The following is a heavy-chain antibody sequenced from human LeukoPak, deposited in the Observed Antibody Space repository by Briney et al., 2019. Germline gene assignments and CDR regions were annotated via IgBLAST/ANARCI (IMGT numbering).Heavy chain of an antibody. Sequence: SETLSLTCTVSGGSISSYYWSWIRQPAGKGLEWIGEINHSGSTNYNPSLKSRVTISVDTSKNQFSLKLSSVTAADTAVYYCARGSSDIPTLWGQGTLVTVSS. CDR1: GGSISSYY. CDR3: ARGSSDIPTL. CDR2: INHSGST. D-gene: IGHD2-2*02. V-gene: IGHV4-34*01. J-gene: IGHJ4*02.